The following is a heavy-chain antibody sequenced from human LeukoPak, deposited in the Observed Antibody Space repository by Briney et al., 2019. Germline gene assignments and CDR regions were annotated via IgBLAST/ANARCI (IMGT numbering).Heavy chain of an antibody. CDR2: IYYSGST. V-gene: IGHV4-59*01. J-gene: IGHJ3*02. CDR1: GGSISSYY. CDR3: ARGAHSSSWLDAFDI. Sequence: SETLSLTCTVSGGSISSYYWSWIRQPPGKGLEWIGYIYYSGSTNYNPSLKSRVTISVDTSKNQFSLKLSSVTAADTAVYYCARGAHSSSWLDAFDIWGQGTMVTVSS. D-gene: IGHD6-13*01.